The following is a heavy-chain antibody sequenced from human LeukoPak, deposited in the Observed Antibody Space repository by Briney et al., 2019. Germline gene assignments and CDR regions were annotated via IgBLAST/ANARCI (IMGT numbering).Heavy chain of an antibody. V-gene: IGHV4-59*12. D-gene: IGHD3-10*01. Sequence: SETLSLTCTVSGGSISSYYWSWIRQPPGKGLEWIEYIYYSGSTYYNPSLKSRVTISVDTSKNQFSLKLSSVTAADTAVYYCARGGPYGSGSYYKIFDYWGQGTLVTVSS. CDR2: IYYSGST. J-gene: IGHJ4*02. CDR3: ARGGPYGSGSYYKIFDY. CDR1: GGSISSYY.